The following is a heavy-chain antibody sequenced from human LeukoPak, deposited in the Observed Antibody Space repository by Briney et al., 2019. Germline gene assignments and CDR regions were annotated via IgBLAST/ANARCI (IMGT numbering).Heavy chain of an antibody. D-gene: IGHD6-13*01. Sequence: GGSLRLTCAASGFTFNTYSMYWVRRAPGKGLEWVSSISSSSSYIYYADSVKGRFTISRDNAKNSLYLQMNSLRAEDTAVYYCARDGAAAGTGYYYYMDVWGKGTTVTVSS. CDR3: ARDGAAAGTGYYYYMDV. V-gene: IGHV3-21*01. CDR1: GFTFNTYS. CDR2: ISSSSSYI. J-gene: IGHJ6*03.